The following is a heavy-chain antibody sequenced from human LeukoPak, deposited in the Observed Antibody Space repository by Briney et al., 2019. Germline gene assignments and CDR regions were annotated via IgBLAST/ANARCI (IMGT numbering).Heavy chain of an antibody. V-gene: IGHV3-30-3*01. J-gene: IGHJ6*02. CDR3: ARDCGGDCYLRYYCYGMDV. Sequence: GRSLRLSCAASGFTFSSYAMHWVRQAPGKGLERVAVISYDGSNKYYADSVKGRFTISRDNSKNTLYLQMNSLRAEDTAVYYCARDCGGDCYLRYYCYGMDVWGQGTTVTVSS. CDR2: ISYDGSNK. D-gene: IGHD2-21*02. CDR1: GFTFSSYA.